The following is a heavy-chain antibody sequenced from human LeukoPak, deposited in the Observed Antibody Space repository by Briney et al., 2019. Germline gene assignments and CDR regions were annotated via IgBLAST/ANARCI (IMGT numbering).Heavy chain of an antibody. CDR3: AGNYYGSGSYYSHFDY. CDR1: GDSVSSNSAI. D-gene: IGHD3-10*01. CDR2: AYYRSNWDN. J-gene: IGHJ4*02. V-gene: IGHV6-1*01. Sequence: SQTLSLTCAISGDSVSSNSAIWNWIRQSPSRGLEWLGRAYYRSNWDNDYAVSVKSRITINPDTSKNQFSLQLKSVTPEDTAVYYCAGNYYGSGSYYSHFDYWGQGTLVTVSS.